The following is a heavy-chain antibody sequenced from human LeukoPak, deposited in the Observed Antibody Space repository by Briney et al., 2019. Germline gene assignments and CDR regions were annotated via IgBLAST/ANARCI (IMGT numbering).Heavy chain of an antibody. V-gene: IGHV3-30*04. CDR1: GFSFSGYA. Sequence: GRSLGLSCVASGFSFSGYAIHWVRQAPGKGLEWVAVISYDGSNKYYADSVKGRFTISRDNPKNTLYLQMNSLRAEDTAVYYCGREIEAPGKTLDYWGQGTLVTVSS. CDR2: ISYDGSNK. CDR3: GREIEAPGKTLDY. J-gene: IGHJ4*02.